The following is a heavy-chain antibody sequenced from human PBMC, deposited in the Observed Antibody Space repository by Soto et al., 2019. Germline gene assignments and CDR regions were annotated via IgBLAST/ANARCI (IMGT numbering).Heavy chain of an antibody. CDR1: RGTFSSYT. CDR3: ARGQQLVDSWFDP. Sequence: QVQLVQSGAEVKKPGSSVKVSCKASRGTFSSYTISWVRQAPGQGLEWMGRIIPILGIANYAQKFQGRVTITADKSTSTAYMELSSLRSEDTAVYYCARGQQLVDSWFDPWGQGTLVTVSS. J-gene: IGHJ5*02. CDR2: IIPILGIA. V-gene: IGHV1-69*02. D-gene: IGHD6-13*01.